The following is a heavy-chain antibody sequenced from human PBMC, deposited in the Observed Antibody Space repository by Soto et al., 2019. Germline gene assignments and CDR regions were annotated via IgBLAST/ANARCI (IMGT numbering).Heavy chain of an antibody. CDR1: GDSVASNSAA. CDR3: TTGATSGRYVNYYYDMDV. Sequence: SQTLSLTCAISGDSVASNSAAWNWIRQSPSRGLECLVRTYYRSKWYTDYAESVKSRITINPDTSKNQVSLQLKSVTPEDTAVYYCTTGATSGRYVNYYYDMDVWGQGTMVTVSS. D-gene: IGHD3-3*01. CDR2: TYYRSKWYT. J-gene: IGHJ6*02. V-gene: IGHV6-1*01.